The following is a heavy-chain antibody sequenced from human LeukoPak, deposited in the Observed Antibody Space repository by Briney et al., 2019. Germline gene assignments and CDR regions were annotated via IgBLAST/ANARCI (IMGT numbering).Heavy chain of an antibody. J-gene: IGHJ5*02. CDR3: AGARGGLTYDP. D-gene: IGHD3-16*01. CDR2: ITTSSSYM. V-gene: IGHV3-21*01. Sequence: GGSLTPSCAASGFTFSTYNMNWVRRTPGKGLEWVSSITTSSSYMFYADSVRGRFTISRDNAENSLYLQMNSLRPEDTAVYYCAGARGGLTYDPWGQGTLVTVSS. CDR1: GFTFSTYN.